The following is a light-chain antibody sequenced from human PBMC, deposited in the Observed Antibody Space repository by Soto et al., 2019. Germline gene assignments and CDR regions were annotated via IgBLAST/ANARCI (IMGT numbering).Light chain of an antibody. V-gene: IGLV4-69*01. CDR3: QTWGTGIQV. CDR2: LNSDGSH. J-gene: IGLJ1*01. Sequence: QLVLTQSPSASASLGASVKLTCTLSSGHSSYAIAWHQQQPEKGPRYLMKLNSDGSHSKGDGIPDPFSGSSSGAERYLTISSLQSEDEADYYCQTWGTGIQVFGTGTKLTVL. CDR1: SGHSSYA.